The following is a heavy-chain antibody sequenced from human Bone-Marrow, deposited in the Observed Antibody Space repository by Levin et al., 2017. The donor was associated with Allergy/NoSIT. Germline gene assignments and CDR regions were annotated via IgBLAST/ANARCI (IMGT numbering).Heavy chain of an antibody. CDR1: GSTLSTYW. CDR2: IKQDGSEI. V-gene: IGHV3-7*04. D-gene: IGHD6-19*01. CDR3: VGGGGWLTEV. Sequence: GGSLRLSCIGSGSTLSTYWMTWVRQAPGQGLEWVGNIKQDGSEILYVASVKGRFTISRDNGKNSLYLQMNNLRAEDTALYYCVGGGGWLTEVWGQGTLVTVSS. J-gene: IGHJ4*02.